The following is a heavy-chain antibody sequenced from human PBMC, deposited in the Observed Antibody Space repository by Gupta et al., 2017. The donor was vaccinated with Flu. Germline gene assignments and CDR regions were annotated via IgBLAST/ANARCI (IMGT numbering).Heavy chain of an antibody. D-gene: IGHD2-15*01. CDR1: GFTFRDYA. J-gene: IGHJ4*02. CDR3: AKDSPRWQYYCDY. V-gene: IGHV3-23*01. CDR2: ISYRGATT. Sequence: EVQLLESGGGLVQPGGSLRLSCAASGFTFRDYAMSWVRQAPGKGLEWVSGISYRGATTYYADSVKGRFTIARDNPRNTVILQMXSXRADDTXVYYCAKDSPRWQYYCDYWGQGTLVTVSS.